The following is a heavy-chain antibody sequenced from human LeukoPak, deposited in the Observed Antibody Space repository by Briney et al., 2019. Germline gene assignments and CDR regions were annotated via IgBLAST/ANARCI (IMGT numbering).Heavy chain of an antibody. CDR2: ISYDGSNK. D-gene: IGHD4-17*01. CDR3: AKGYGDYGLYFDY. CDR1: GFTFRSYG. Sequence: GGSLRLSCAASGFTFRSYGMHWVRQAPGKGLEWVAVISYDGSNKYYADSVKGRFTISRDNSKNTLYLQMNSLRAEDTAVYYCAKGYGDYGLYFDYWGQGTLVTVSS. J-gene: IGHJ4*02. V-gene: IGHV3-30*18.